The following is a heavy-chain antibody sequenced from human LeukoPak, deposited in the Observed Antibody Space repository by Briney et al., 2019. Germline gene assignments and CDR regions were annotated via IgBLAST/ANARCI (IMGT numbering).Heavy chain of an antibody. Sequence: GGSLRLSCTASGFTFGDYAMSWVRQAPGKGLEWVGFIRSKAYGGTTEYAASVKGRFTISRDDSKSIAYLQMNSLKTEDTAVYYCTRRSGSYFVGAFDIWGQGTMVTVSS. V-gene: IGHV3-49*04. CDR3: TRRSGSYFVGAFDI. J-gene: IGHJ3*02. CDR2: IRSKAYGGTT. CDR1: GFTFGDYA. D-gene: IGHD1-26*01.